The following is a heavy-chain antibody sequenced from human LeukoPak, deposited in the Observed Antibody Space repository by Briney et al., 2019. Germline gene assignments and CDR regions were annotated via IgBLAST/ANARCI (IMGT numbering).Heavy chain of an antibody. D-gene: IGHD3-16*01. J-gene: IGHJ6*03. CDR2: IYDSGVA. CDR1: GGSISGYY. CDR3: ARRGGDMPARGFMDV. V-gene: IGHV4-59*04. Sequence: SETLSLTFTVSGGSISGYYWSWIRQPPGKGLEWVGYIYDSGVAFYNPSLKSRVTMSVDTSKNHFFLNLRSVTAADTAVYYCARRGGDMPARGFMDVWGKGTTVTVSS.